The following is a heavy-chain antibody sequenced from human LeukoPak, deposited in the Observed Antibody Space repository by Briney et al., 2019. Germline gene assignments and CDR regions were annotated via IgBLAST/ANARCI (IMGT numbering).Heavy chain of an antibody. J-gene: IGHJ4*02. V-gene: IGHV1-24*01. D-gene: IGHD5-18*01. Sequence: ASVKVSCKVSGYTLTELSMHWVRQAPGKGLEWMGGFDPEDGETIYAQKFQGRVTMTEDTSTDTAYMELSSLRSEDTAVYYCATGVTIQLWYHFDYWGQGTLVTVSS. CDR2: FDPEDGET. CDR3: ATGVTIQLWYHFDY. CDR1: GYTLTELS.